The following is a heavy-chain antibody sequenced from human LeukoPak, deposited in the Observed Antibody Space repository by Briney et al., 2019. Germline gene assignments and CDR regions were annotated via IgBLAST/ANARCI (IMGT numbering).Heavy chain of an antibody. J-gene: IGHJ4*02. D-gene: IGHD3-22*01. Sequence: PGGSLRLSCAASGFTFSSYAMSWVRQAPGKGLEWVSYISSSGSTIYYADSVKGRFTISRDNAKNSLYLQMNSLRAEDTAVYYCARVSYYYDSSGYYRWGQGTLVTVSS. CDR3: ARVSYYYDSSGYYR. V-gene: IGHV3-48*03. CDR1: GFTFSSYA. CDR2: ISSSGSTI.